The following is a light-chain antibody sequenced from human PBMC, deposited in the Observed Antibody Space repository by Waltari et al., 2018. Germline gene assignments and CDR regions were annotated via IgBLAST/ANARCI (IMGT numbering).Light chain of an antibody. CDR1: KLGHKY. Sequence: SYELTQTPSVSVSPGQTARISCSGDKLGHKYVVWYQQKPGQSPLLVIFQDNRRPSGIPEGCSGSNYGNTATLPISGTQAMDEADYFCQTWDDTIVMFGGGTKLTVL. CDR3: QTWDDTIVM. V-gene: IGLV3-1*01. CDR2: QDN. J-gene: IGLJ3*02.